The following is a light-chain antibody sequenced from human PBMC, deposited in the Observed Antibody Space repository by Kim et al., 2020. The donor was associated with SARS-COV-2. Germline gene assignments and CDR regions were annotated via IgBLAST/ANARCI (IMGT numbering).Light chain of an antibody. Sequence: TLSCSGSNSTFGTEYVSWSQQFPGAAPKLLIYDNDKRPSGIPDRLSGSKSGTTATLGIIGLQTGDEADYFCGTWESRLRGLVFGGGTQLTVL. CDR1: NSTFGTEY. CDR3: GTWESRLRGLV. J-gene: IGLJ2*01. V-gene: IGLV1-51*01. CDR2: DND.